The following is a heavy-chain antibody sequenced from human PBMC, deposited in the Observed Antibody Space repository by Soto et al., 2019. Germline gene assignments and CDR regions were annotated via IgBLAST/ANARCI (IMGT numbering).Heavy chain of an antibody. D-gene: IGHD2-2*01. Sequence: GGSLRLSCAASGFTFSSYAMSWVRQAPGKGLEWVSAIRGSGGSTYYADSVKGRFTISRDNSKNTLYLQMNSLRAEDTAVYYCAKQRIVVVPAAILDYWGQGTLVTVSS. J-gene: IGHJ4*02. CDR1: GFTFSSYA. V-gene: IGHV3-23*01. CDR3: AKQRIVVVPAAILDY. CDR2: IRGSGGST.